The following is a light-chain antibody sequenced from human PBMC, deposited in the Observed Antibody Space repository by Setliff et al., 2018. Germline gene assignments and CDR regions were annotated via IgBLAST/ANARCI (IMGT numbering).Light chain of an antibody. J-gene: IGLJ1*01. V-gene: IGLV1-44*01. CDR2: TNS. CDR3: AAWDDSLLAYV. Sequence: QSVLTQPPSASGTPGQRVTISCSGSSANIGRYTVNWYQQLPGTAPKLLIYTNSQRPSGVPDRFSGSKSGTSGSLAISGLRSEDEADYYCAAWDDSLLAYVFGTGTKSPS. CDR1: SANIGRYT.